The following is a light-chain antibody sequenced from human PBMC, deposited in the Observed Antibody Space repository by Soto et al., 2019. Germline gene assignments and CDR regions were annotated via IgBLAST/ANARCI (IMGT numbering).Light chain of an antibody. V-gene: IGLV1-40*01. CDR1: CSNIGAGYD. Sequence: QSVLTQPPSVSGAPGQRVTISCTGSCSNIGAGYDVHWYQQLPGTAPKLLIYGNSNRPSGVPDRFSGSKSGTSASLAITGLQAEDEADYYCQSYDSRLSGSGVFGTGTKVTVL. CDR3: QSYDSRLSGSGV. J-gene: IGLJ1*01. CDR2: GNS.